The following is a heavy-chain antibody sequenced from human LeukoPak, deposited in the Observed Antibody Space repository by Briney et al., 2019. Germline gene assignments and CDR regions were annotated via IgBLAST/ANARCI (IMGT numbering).Heavy chain of an antibody. CDR3: ALRITMVRGTEDDY. CDR2: TNPNSGNT. D-gene: IGHD3-10*01. CDR1: GYTFTSYD. Sequence: ASVKVSCKASGYTFTSYDINWVRQATGQGLEWMGWTNPNSGNTGYAQKFQGRVTMTRNTSISTAYMELSSLRSEDTAVYYCALRITMVRGTEDDYWGQGTLVTVSS. J-gene: IGHJ4*02. V-gene: IGHV1-8*01.